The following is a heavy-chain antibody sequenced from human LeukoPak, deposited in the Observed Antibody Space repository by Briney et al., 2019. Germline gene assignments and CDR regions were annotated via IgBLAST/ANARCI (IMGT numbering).Heavy chain of an antibody. CDR3: ARAGDKGSVDY. CDR2: IKEDGSEE. V-gene: IGHV3-7*03. D-gene: IGHD7-27*01. J-gene: IGHJ4*02. Sequence: PGGSLRLSCAASGFTFSSYWMSWVRQAPGKGPEWVANIKEDGSEEYYVDSVKGRFTISRDNAKNSLYLQMNSLRAEDTAVYYCARAGDKGSVDYWGQGTLVTVSS. CDR1: GFTFSSYW.